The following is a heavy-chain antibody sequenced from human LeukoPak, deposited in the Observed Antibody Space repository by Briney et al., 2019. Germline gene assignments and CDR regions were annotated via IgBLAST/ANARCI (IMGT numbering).Heavy chain of an antibody. Sequence: GGSLRLSCAASGFTLSDNNMSWFGQAQGKGLEGVSYISSSGSTIYYADSVKGRFTISRDNSKNTLYLQMNSLRAEDTAVYYCAKASAMIVVVSKHFDYWGQGTLVTVSS. CDR2: ISSSGSTI. V-gene: IGHV3-11*01. CDR3: AKASAMIVVVSKHFDY. J-gene: IGHJ4*02. CDR1: GFTLSDNN. D-gene: IGHD3-22*01.